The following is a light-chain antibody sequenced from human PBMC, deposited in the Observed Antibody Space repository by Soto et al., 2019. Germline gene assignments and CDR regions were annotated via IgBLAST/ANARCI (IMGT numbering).Light chain of an antibody. CDR2: GAS. V-gene: IGKV3-15*01. Sequence: DIVMTQSPDTLSVSPGERATLSCRASQSISRTLAWYQQRPCQAPRLLIYGASSRATGVPARFSGSGSGTEFTLTISSLQSEDFAVYYCQQYNDWPLTFGGGTKVDIK. CDR3: QQYNDWPLT. J-gene: IGKJ4*01. CDR1: QSISRT.